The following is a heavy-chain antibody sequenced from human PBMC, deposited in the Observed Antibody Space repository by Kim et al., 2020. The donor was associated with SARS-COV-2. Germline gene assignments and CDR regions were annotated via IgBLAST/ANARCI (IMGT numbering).Heavy chain of an antibody. D-gene: IGHD6-13*01. CDR3: TTQSSTHSYYYYGMDV. CDR1: GFTFSNAW. Sequence: GGSLRLSCAASGFTFSNAWMSWVRQAPGKGLEWVGRIKSKTNGGTTDYAAPVKGRFTISRDDSKNTLYLQMNSLKTEDTAVYYCTTQSSTHSYYYYGMDVWGQGTTVTVSS. V-gene: IGHV3-15*01. J-gene: IGHJ6*02. CDR2: IKSKTNGGTT.